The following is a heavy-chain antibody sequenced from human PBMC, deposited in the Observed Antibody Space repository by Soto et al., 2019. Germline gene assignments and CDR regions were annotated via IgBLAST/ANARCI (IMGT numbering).Heavy chain of an antibody. CDR1: GGSISSGGYY. D-gene: IGHD3-10*01. J-gene: IGHJ6*02. CDR3: ARDRGSGSPRDYGMDV. Sequence: NPSETLSLTCTVSGGSISSGGYYWSWIREYPGKGLEWIGYIYYRGSAYYNPSLKSRVTISVDTSKNQFSLKLTSVTAADTAVYYCARDRGSGSPRDYGMDVWGQGTTGTAP. CDR2: IYYRGSA. V-gene: IGHV4-31*03.